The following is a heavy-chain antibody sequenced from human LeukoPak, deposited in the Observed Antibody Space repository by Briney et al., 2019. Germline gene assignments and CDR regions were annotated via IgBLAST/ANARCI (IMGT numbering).Heavy chain of an antibody. CDR1: GFTFSSHA. CDR2: ISGSGGST. J-gene: IGHJ3*02. Sequence: PGGSLRLSCAASGFTFSSHAMSWVRQAPGKGLEWVSAISGSGGSTYYADSVKGRFTISRDNSKNTLYLQMNGLRAEDTAVYYCAKGRVTFGGVIVKAVSFDIWGQGTMVTVSS. V-gene: IGHV3-23*01. CDR3: AKGRVTFGGVIVKAVSFDI. D-gene: IGHD3-16*02.